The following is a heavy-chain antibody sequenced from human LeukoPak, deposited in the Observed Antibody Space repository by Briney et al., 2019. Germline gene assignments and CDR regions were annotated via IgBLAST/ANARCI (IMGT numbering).Heavy chain of an antibody. CDR3: ARLNWNVQGGALDI. D-gene: IGHD1-1*01. CDR1: GGSISSSSYY. J-gene: IGHJ3*02. CDR2: IYYSGST. Sequence: PSETLSLTCTVSGGSISSSSYYWGWIRQPPGKGLEWIGSIYYSGSTYYNPSLKSRVTISVDTSKNQFSLKLSSVTAADTAVYYCARLNWNVQGGALDIWGQGIMVTVSS. V-gene: IGHV4-39*01.